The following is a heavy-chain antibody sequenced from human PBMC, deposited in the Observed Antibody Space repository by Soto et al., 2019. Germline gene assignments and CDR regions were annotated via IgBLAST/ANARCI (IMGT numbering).Heavy chain of an antibody. CDR3: AKGVVVGATRLDYLQD. CDR2: VSGSGSST. D-gene: IGHD2-15*01. J-gene: IGHJ1*01. CDR1: GFTFNNYA. Sequence: EVQLLESGGGLVQPGGSLRLSCAASGFTFNNYAMSWVRQAPGKGLEWVSVVSGSGSSTYYADSVKGRFTISRDNSKNTLYVQMKSLRVEDTAIYYCAKGVVVGATRLDYLQDWGQGTPVTV. V-gene: IGHV3-23*01.